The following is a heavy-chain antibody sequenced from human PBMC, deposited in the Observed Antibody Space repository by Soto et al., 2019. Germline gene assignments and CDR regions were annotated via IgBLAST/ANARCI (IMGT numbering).Heavy chain of an antibody. J-gene: IGHJ4*02. V-gene: IGHV3-23*01. CDR2: ISGSGSSR. CDR1: GFTFSTYA. CDR3: AKELLRLGEALERYFDY. Sequence: EVQLLESGGDLVQPGGSLSLSCAASGFTFSTYAMSWVRQAPGKGLEWVSAISGSGSSRYYADSAKGRFTISRDNSKNTLFVQFNSLRAEYTAVYYCAKELLRLGEALERYFDYWGQGTLVTVAS. D-gene: IGHD3-10*01.